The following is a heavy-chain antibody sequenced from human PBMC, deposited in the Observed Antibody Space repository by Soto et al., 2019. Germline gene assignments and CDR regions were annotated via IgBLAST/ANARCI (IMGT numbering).Heavy chain of an antibody. CDR2: IYPGDSDT. V-gene: IGHV5-51*01. Sequence: GESLKISCKGSGYSFTSYWIGWVRQMPGKGLEWMGIIYPGDSDTRYSPSFQGQVTISADKSISTAYLQWSSLKASDTAMYYCARTYCSSTSCYFVQGMDVWGQGSTVTVSS. CDR1: GYSFTSYW. J-gene: IGHJ6*02. D-gene: IGHD2-2*01. CDR3: ARTYCSSTSCYFVQGMDV.